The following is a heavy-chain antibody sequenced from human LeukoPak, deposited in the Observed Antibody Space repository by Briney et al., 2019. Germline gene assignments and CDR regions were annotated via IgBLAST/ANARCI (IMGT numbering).Heavy chain of an antibody. V-gene: IGHV3-21*01. CDR3: HAYYYEGSGYHQDY. D-gene: IGHD3-22*01. CDR2: ISSSSSYI. Sequence: PGGSLRLSCAASGFTFRSYSMNWVRQAPGKGLEWVSSISSSSSYIYYADSVKGRFTISRDNAKNSLYLQMSSLRAEDTAVYYCHAYYYEGSGYHQDYWGQGTLVTVSS. CDR1: GFTFRSYS. J-gene: IGHJ4*02.